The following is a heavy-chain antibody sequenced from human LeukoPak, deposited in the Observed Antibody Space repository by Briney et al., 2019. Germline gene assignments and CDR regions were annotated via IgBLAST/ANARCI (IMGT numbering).Heavy chain of an antibody. Sequence: PGGSLRLSCAASGFTFSSYGMHWVRQAPGKGLEWVAFIRYDGSNKCYADSVKGRFTISRDNSKNMLYLQMNSLRGEETAVYYCAKVTSPYYYYMDVWGKGTTVTVPS. J-gene: IGHJ6*03. CDR2: IRYDGSNK. V-gene: IGHV3-30*02. CDR1: GFTFSSYG. CDR3: AKVTSPYYYYMDV.